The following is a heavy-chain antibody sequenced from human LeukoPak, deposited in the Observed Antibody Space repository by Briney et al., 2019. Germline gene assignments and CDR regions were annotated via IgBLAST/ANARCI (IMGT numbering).Heavy chain of an antibody. Sequence: SETLSLTCTVSGASITSYYWSWIRQPPGKGLEWIGYMYFSGSVNYNPSLKTRVTISADTSKNHFSLKLNSVTTADTAVYYCTRGAGWLIDYWGQGILVTVSS. J-gene: IGHJ4*02. V-gene: IGHV4-59*01. D-gene: IGHD3-16*01. CDR2: MYFSGSV. CDR1: GASITSYY. CDR3: TRGAGWLIDY.